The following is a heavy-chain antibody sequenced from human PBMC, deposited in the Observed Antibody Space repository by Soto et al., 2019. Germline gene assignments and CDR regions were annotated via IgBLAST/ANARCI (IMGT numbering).Heavy chain of an antibody. D-gene: IGHD4-17*01. V-gene: IGHV3-33*01. CDR3: ARRPSYGGGSFDY. J-gene: IGHJ4*02. CDR1: GFTFSSYG. Sequence: GGSLGLSCAASGFTFSSYGMHWVRQAPGKGLEWVAVIWYDGSNKYYADSVKGRFTISRDNSKNTLYLQMNSLRAEDTAVYYCARRPSYGGGSFDYWGQGTLVIVSS. CDR2: IWYDGSNK.